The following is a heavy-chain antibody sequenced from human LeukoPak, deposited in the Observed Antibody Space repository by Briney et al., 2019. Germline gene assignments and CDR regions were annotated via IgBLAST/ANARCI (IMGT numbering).Heavy chain of an antibody. D-gene: IGHD2-15*01. CDR3: ARFPSVVVVAATRRKNWFDP. Sequence: KTSETLSLTCAVYGGSFSGYSWSWIRQPPGKGLEWIGEINHSGSTNYNPSLKSRVTISVDTSKNQFSLKLSSVTAADTAVYYCARFPSVVVVAATRRKNWFDPWGQGTLVTVSS. CDR1: GGSFSGYS. CDR2: INHSGST. V-gene: IGHV4-34*01. J-gene: IGHJ5*02.